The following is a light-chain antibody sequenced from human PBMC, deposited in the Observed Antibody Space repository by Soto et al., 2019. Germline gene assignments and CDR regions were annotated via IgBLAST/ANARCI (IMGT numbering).Light chain of an antibody. CDR3: SSYTSSSTPRV. CDR1: SSDVGGYNY. V-gene: IGLV2-14*01. CDR2: DVS. Sequence: QSVLTQPASVSGSPGQSITISCTGTSSDVGGYNYVSWYQQHPGKAPKLMIYDVSNRPSGVSNRFSGSKSGNTASLTISGLQAEDEADYYYSSYTSSSTPRVFGGGTKLTVL. J-gene: IGLJ3*02.